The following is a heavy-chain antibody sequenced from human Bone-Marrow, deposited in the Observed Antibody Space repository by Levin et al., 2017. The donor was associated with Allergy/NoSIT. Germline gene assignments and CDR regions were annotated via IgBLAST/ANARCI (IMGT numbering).Heavy chain of an antibody. CDR2: IYWDDDK. Sequence: KLSGPTLVKPTQTLTLTCTFSGFSLRISGMGVGWIRQPPGKALEWLALIYWDDDKRYSPSLKSRLTITKDTSKNQVVLTMTNMDPEDTATYYCAHRPPGGYNWNNNWFDPWGQGTLVIVSS. CDR3: AHRPPGGYNWNNNWFDP. CDR1: GFSLRISGMG. J-gene: IGHJ5*02. D-gene: IGHD1/OR15-1a*01. V-gene: IGHV2-5*02.